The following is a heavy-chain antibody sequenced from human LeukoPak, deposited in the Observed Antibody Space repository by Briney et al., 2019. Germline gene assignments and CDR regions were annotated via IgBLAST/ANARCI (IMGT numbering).Heavy chain of an antibody. D-gene: IGHD2-2*01. CDR3: AREGGCSSTSCYPLIDY. Sequence: SETLSLTCSVSGGSISISSYYWSWIRQPAGKGLEWIGRIYTSGSTNYNPSLKSRVTISVDTSKNQFSLKLSSVTAADTAVYYCAREGGCSSTSCYPLIDYWGQGTLVTVSS. CDR1: GGSISISSYY. V-gene: IGHV4-61*02. J-gene: IGHJ4*02. CDR2: IYTSGST.